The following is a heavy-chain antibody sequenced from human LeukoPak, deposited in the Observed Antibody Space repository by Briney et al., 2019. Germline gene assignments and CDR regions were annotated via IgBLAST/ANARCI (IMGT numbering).Heavy chain of an antibody. V-gene: IGHV1-3*01. CDR3: ARGWLVRNDDAFDI. CDR2: ITPGNGNT. D-gene: IGHD3-10*01. Sequence: ASVTVSCKASGDTFTSYAMHWVRQAPGQSLEWMGWITPGNGNTKYSQKFQGRVTITRDTSASTVYMELSSLRSEDTAVFYCARGWLVRNDDAFDIWGQGTMVTVSS. CDR1: GDTFTSYA. J-gene: IGHJ3*02.